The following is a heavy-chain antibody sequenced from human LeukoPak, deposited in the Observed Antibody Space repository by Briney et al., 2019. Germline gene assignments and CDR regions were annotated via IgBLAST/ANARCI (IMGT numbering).Heavy chain of an antibody. J-gene: IGHJ4*02. CDR3: GTPGSLFDY. CDR1: GFTLYNAW. CDR2: IKSKSDGGTT. V-gene: IGHV3-15*01. D-gene: IGHD2-15*01. Sequence: SGGSLRLSCAASGFTLYNAWMPWVRQAPGKGLEWVGRIKSKSDGGTTDYAAPVKNSFTISRDYSRNTLYLQLNSLKAEYTAVYYCGTPGSLFDYWGQGALDTVSS.